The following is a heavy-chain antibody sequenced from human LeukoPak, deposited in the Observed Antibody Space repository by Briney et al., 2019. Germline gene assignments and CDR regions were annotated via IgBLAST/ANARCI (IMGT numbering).Heavy chain of an antibody. CDR1: GFTFRSYA. CDR2: ISGSDGST. J-gene: IGHJ4*02. Sequence: GGSLRLSCAASGFTFRSYAMSWFRQAPGKGLEWVSGISGSDGSTYHAGSVKGRFTISRDNSKNTLYLQMNSLRAEDTAVYYCAKGSLGYCSGSCYYFDSWGQGTLVTVSS. V-gene: IGHV3-23*01. CDR3: AKGSLGYCSGSCYYFDS. D-gene: IGHD2-15*01.